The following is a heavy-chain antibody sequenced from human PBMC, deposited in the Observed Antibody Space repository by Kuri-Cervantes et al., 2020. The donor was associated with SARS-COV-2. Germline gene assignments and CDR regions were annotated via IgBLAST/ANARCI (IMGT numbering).Heavy chain of an antibody. J-gene: IGHJ4*02. V-gene: IGHV3-21*01. Sequence: GGSLRLPCAASGFPFSDYRMNWIRQSPGKGLEWVSCIDGYSPYIHYAASVKGRFTISRDNAKSSVFLQMNSLRAEDTAVYYCTTSMIVSAAHYFDYWGQGILVTVSS. D-gene: IGHD3-22*01. CDR1: GFPFSDYR. CDR2: IDGYSPYI. CDR3: TTSMIVSAAHYFDY.